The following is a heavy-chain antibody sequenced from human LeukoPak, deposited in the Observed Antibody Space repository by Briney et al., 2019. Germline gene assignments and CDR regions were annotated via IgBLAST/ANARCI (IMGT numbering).Heavy chain of an antibody. Sequence: QTGGSMRLSCAASTFTFGNNWMGWDGPAPGKGLEWVDNTKQDGTQNSYVDYVKGRFTIAKDNAKNTLYLQMNSLRAEDTDVYYRAKDRQFSGCRSCIHDAFDIWGQRTTVTVSS. V-gene: IGHV3-7*05. D-gene: IGHD3-10*01. CDR1: TFTFGNNW. J-gene: IGHJ3*02. CDR2: TKQDGTQN. CDR3: AKDRQFSGCRSCIHDAFDI.